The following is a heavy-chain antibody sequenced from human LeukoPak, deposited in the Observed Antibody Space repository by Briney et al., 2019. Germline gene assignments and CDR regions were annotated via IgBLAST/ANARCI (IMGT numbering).Heavy chain of an antibody. CDR2: IYYSGST. D-gene: IGHD5-18*01. J-gene: IGHJ5*02. Sequence: PSETLSLTCTVSGDSITRYYWSWIRQPPGKGLEWIGYIYYSGSTNYTPSLKSRVTISVDTSKNQFSLKLSSVTAADTAVYYCAYSYVLGWFDPWGQGTLVTVSS. CDR1: GDSITRYY. V-gene: IGHV4-59*08. CDR3: AYSYVLGWFDP.